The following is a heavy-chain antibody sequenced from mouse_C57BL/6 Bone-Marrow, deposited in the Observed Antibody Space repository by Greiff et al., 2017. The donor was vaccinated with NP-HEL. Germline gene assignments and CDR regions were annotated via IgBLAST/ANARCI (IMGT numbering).Heavy chain of an antibody. D-gene: IGHD2-14*01. CDR2: INPGSGGT. CDR1: GYAFTNYL. CDR3: ARGGVRLHFDY. V-gene: IGHV1-54*01. Sequence: QVQLQQPGAELVKPGASVKMSCKASGYAFTNYLIEWVKQRPGQGLEWIGVINPGSGGTNYNEKFKGKATLTADKSSSTAYMQLSSLTSEEAAVYFCARGGVRLHFDYWGKGTTLTVSS. J-gene: IGHJ2*01.